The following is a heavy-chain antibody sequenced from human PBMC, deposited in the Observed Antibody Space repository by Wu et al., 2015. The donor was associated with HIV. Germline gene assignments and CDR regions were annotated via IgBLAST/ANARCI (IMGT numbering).Heavy chain of an antibody. CDR2: FNPNSGGT. CDR3: ARDYYDSSTYYYAFDI. J-gene: IGHJ3*02. Sequence: QVQLVQSGAEVKKPGASVKVSCRASGYTFNAYYINWVRQAPGQGLEWMGWFNPNSGGTNYAQKFRGRVTMTRDMSISTVYMELSSLRSDDTAVYYCARDYYDSSTYYYAFDIWGQGTRVTVSS. D-gene: IGHD3-22*01. V-gene: IGHV1-2*02. CDR1: GYTFNAYY.